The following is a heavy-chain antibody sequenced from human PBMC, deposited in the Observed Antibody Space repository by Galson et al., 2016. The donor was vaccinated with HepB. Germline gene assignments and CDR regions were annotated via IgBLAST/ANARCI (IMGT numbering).Heavy chain of an antibody. D-gene: IGHD3/OR15-3a*01. CDR1: GDSISSPYW. V-gene: IGHV4-4*02. Sequence: SETLSLTCAVSGDSISSPYWRSWVRQPQGKGLEWIGEITPSGGTNYNPSLWSRVTISEDRSKNQFSLRLSSVTAADTAVYYCAAHPVDFSYWGQGTLVTVSS. CDR3: AAHPVDFSY. J-gene: IGHJ4*02. CDR2: ITPSGGT.